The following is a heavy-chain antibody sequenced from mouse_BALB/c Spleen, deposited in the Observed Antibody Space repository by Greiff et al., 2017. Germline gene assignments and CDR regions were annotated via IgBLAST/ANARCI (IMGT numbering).Heavy chain of an antibody. D-gene: IGHD2-4*01. CDR3: ARAYDYDEYFDV. CDR2: ISDGGSYT. CDR1: GFTFSSYA. Sequence: DVKLVESGGGLVKPGGSLKLSCAASGFTFSSYAMSWVRQTPEKRLEWVATISDGGSYTYYPDSVKGRFTISRDNAKNNLYLQMSSLKSEDTAMYYCARAYDYDEYFDVWGAGTTVTVSS. V-gene: IGHV5-6-4*01. J-gene: IGHJ1*01.